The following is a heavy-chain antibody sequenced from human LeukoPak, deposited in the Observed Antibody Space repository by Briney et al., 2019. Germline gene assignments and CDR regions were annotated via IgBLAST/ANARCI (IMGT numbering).Heavy chain of an antibody. CDR1: GFTFSSYS. V-gene: IGHV3-21*01. CDR3: AKGLWFGELLSNFDY. J-gene: IGHJ4*02. CDR2: ISSSSSYI. Sequence: GGSLRLSCAASGFTFSSYSMNWVRQAPGKGLEWVSSISSSSSYIYYADSVKGRFTISRDNSKNTLYLQMNSLRAEDTAVYYCAKGLWFGELLSNFDYWGQGTLVTVSS. D-gene: IGHD3-10*01.